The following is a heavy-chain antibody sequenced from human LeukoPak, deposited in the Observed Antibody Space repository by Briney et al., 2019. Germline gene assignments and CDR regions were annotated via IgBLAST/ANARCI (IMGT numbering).Heavy chain of an antibody. CDR3: ARGPIVGATTDY. Sequence: GGSLRLSCAASGFTVSSNYMSWVRQAPGKGLEWVSVIYSGGSTYYADSVKGRFTISRDNSKYTLYLQMNSLRAEDTAVYYCARGPIVGATTDYWGQGTLVTVSS. V-gene: IGHV3-53*01. CDR1: GFTVSSNY. D-gene: IGHD1-26*01. CDR2: IYSGGST. J-gene: IGHJ4*02.